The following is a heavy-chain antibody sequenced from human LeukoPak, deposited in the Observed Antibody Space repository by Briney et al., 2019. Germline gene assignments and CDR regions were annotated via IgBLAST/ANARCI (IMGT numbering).Heavy chain of an antibody. V-gene: IGHV3-64*01. CDR2: ISSNGGST. D-gene: IGHD3-10*01. CDR1: GFTFSSYA. J-gene: IGHJ4*02. Sequence: GGSLRLSCAASGFTFSSYAMHWLRQAPGKALEYVSAISSNGGSTYYATSVKGRFTISRDNSKNTLYLQMGSLRAEDMAVYYCARDSSRGDTASGVPNYWGQGTLVTVSS. CDR3: ARDSSRGDTASGVPNY.